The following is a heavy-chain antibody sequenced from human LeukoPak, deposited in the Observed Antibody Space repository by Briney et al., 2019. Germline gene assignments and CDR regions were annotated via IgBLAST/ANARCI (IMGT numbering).Heavy chain of an antibody. V-gene: IGHV1-8*01. D-gene: IGHD2-15*01. CDR1: GYTFTSYD. CDR3: ARVHCSGGSCYWEGFDY. CDR2: MNPNSGNT. Sequence: ASVKVSSKASGYTFTSYDINWVRQATGQGLEWMGWMNPNSGNTGYAQKFQGRVTMTRNTSISTAYMELSSLRSEDTAVYYCARVHCSGGSCYWEGFDYWGQGTLVTVSS. J-gene: IGHJ4*02.